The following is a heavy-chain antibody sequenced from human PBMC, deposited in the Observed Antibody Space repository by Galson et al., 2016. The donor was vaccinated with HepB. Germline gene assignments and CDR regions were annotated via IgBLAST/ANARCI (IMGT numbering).Heavy chain of an antibody. CDR3: ARHFSGSY. CDR2: IIGSGAST. CDR1: GFTFSNYD. J-gene: IGHJ4*02. D-gene: IGHD3-22*01. Sequence: SLRLSCAASGFTFSNYDMSWVRQAPGRGLEWVSGIIGSGASTTYADSVKGRFTISRDNSKNALHLQMNSLRAEDTAVYFCARHFSGSYLGQGTLVTVSS. V-gene: IGHV3-23*01.